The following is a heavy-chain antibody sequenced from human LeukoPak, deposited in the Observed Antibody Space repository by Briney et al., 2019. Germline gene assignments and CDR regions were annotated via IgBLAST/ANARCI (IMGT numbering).Heavy chain of an antibody. CDR1: SGSVSGYY. J-gene: IGHJ4*02. Sequence: SETLSLTCTVSSGSVSGYYWSWVRQPPGKGLEWIWYIYYSGGTNYNPSLKSRITISVDTSKNQFSLKLSSVTAAETAVYYYARGRYGLAHWGQGTLVTVA. V-gene: IGHV4-59*02. D-gene: IGHD5-18*01. CDR3: ARGRYGLAH. CDR2: IYYSGGT.